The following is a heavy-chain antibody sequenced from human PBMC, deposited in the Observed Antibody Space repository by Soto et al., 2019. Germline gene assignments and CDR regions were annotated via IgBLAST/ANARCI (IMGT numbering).Heavy chain of an antibody. CDR1: GGAFTNYS. CDR2: IIPLHNTS. CDR3: AIWSNWNPLYYRGMDV. V-gene: IGHV1-69*08. J-gene: IGHJ6*02. D-gene: IGHD1-20*01. Sequence: SVKVSCKVSGGAFTNYSLNWVRHAPGQGLEWLGGIIPLHNTSNYSLKLLGRGSVTADISSNTAYMHLSGLTSDDTATYYCAIWSNWNPLYYRGMDVWGQGTTVTVSS.